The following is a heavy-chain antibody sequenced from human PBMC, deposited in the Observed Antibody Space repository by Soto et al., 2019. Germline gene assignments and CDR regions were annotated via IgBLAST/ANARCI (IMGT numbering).Heavy chain of an antibody. J-gene: IGHJ4*02. Sequence: PGGSLRLSCAASGFTFSSYWMSWVRQAPGKGLEWVANIKQDGSEKYYVDSVKGRFTISRDNAKNSLYLQMNSLRAEDTAVYYCARVEGYSYGYPPDYWGQGTLVTVSS. CDR2: IKQDGSEK. CDR1: GFTFSSYW. CDR3: ARVEGYSYGYPPDY. D-gene: IGHD5-18*01. V-gene: IGHV3-7*01.